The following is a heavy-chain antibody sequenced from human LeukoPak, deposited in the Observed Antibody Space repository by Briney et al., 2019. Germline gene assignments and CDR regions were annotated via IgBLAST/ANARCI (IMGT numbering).Heavy chain of an antibody. V-gene: IGHV4-34*01. CDR1: GGSFSGYY. CDR2: IKHSGTT. D-gene: IGHD2-15*01. Sequence: PAETLSLTCAVYGGSFSGYYWSWIRQPPGKGLEWIGEIKHSGTTNYNPSLKSRVTISVDTSKNQFSLKLSSVTAADTAVYYCARRFKYCSGGSCYSLRWFDPWGQGTLVTVSS. J-gene: IGHJ5*02. CDR3: ARRFKYCSGGSCYSLRWFDP.